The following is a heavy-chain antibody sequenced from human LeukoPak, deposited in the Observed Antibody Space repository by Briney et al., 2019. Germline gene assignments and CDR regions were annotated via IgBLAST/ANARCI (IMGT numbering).Heavy chain of an antibody. J-gene: IGHJ4*02. V-gene: IGHV4-39*07. D-gene: IGHD3-16*01. Sequence: PSETLSLTCTVSGGSISSSSYYWDWIRQPPGKGLEWIGNLYDSGSTHYNPSLKSRVTMSVDTSKNQFSLKLSSLTAADTAVYYCVRLRDLYNVFEYWGQGALVTVSS. CDR2: LYDSGST. CDR1: GGSISSSSYY. CDR3: VRLRDLYNVFEY.